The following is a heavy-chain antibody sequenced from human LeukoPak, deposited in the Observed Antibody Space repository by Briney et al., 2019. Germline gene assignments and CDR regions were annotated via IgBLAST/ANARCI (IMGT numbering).Heavy chain of an antibody. CDR2: ISSSGSTI. D-gene: IGHD3-22*01. Sequence: GGSLRLSCAASGFTFSDYYMSWIRQAPGKGLEWVSYISSSGSTIYYADSVKGRFTISRDNAKNSLYLQMNSLRAEDTAVYYCAKDMGYYDSSGYQDYWGQGTLVTVSS. CDR3: AKDMGYYDSSGYQDY. CDR1: GFTFSDYY. J-gene: IGHJ4*02. V-gene: IGHV3-11*01.